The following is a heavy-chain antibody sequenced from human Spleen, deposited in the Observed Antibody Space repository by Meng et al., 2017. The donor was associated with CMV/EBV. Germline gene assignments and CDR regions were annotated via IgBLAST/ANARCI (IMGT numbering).Heavy chain of an antibody. J-gene: IGHJ6*02. CDR1: GFTFSNSD. CDR2: VSWNGSRT. Sequence: GGSLRLSCAASGFTFSNSDMNWVRQAPGKGLEWVSGVSWNGSRTHYADSVKGRFIISRDNSRNFLYQQMNSLRPEDMAVYYCARVGVGQYYYYGMDVWGQGTTVTVSS. V-gene: IGHV3-19*01. CDR3: ARVGVGQYYYYGMDV.